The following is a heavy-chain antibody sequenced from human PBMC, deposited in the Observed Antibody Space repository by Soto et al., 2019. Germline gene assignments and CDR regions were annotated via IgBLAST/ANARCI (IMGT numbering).Heavy chain of an antibody. CDR2: ISWNSGSI. Sequence: EVQLLESGGGLVQPGRSLRLSCAASGFTFDDYAMHWVRQAPGKGLEWVSGISWNSGSIGYADSVKGRFTISRDNAKNSLYLQMNSLRAEDTALYYCAKDINIVVVPAAIDYWGQGTLVTVSS. V-gene: IGHV3-9*01. D-gene: IGHD2-2*01. J-gene: IGHJ4*02. CDR1: GFTFDDYA. CDR3: AKDINIVVVPAAIDY.